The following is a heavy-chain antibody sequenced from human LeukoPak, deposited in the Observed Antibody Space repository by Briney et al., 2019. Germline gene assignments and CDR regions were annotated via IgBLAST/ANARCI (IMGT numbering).Heavy chain of an antibody. J-gene: IGHJ4*02. CDR2: ISYDGSNK. Sequence: PGGSLRLSCAASGFTFSSYAMHWVRQAPGEGLEWVAVISYDGSNKYYADSVKGRFTISRDNSKNTLYLQMNSLRAEDTAVYYCARDYYDSSGYYYFDYRGQGTLVTVSS. CDR1: GFTFSSYA. D-gene: IGHD3-22*01. V-gene: IGHV3-30*04. CDR3: ARDYYDSSGYYYFDY.